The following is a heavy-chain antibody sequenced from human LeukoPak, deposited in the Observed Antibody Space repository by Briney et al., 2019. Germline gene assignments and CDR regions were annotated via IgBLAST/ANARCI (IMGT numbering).Heavy chain of an antibody. D-gene: IGHD5-18*01. V-gene: IGHV2-70*01. J-gene: IGHJ4*02. CDR3: ARASVDTAMAVDY. CDR2: IDWDDDK. Sequence: ESGPALVKPTQPLTLTCTFSGFSLSTSGMCVSCIRHPSGKALEWLALIDWDDDKYYSTSLKTRLTISKDTYKNQVILTMTNMAPVDTATYYCARASVDTAMAVDYWGQGTLVTVSS. CDR1: GFSLSTSGMC.